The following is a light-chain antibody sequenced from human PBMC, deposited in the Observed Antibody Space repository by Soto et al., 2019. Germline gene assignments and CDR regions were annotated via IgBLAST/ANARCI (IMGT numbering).Light chain of an antibody. CDR3: CSHAGSHVI. Sequence: QSALTQPASVSGSPGQSITISCTRTTSDVGTYKFVSWYQQHPGIAPKLMIYEVSERPSGVSNRFSGSKSGNTASLTISGLQAEDEADYYCCSHAGSHVIFGGGTKVTVL. CDR1: TSDVGTYKF. J-gene: IGLJ2*01. V-gene: IGLV2-23*02. CDR2: EVS.